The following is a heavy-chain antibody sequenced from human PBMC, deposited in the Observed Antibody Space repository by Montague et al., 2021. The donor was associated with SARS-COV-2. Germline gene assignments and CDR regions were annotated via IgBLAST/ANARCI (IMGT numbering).Heavy chain of an antibody. V-gene: IGHV4-39*07. CDR3: ARVGRGYCSSFSCQSAFDI. J-gene: IGHJ3*02. D-gene: IGHD2-2*01. CDR1: GGSISSSSYY. CDR2: IYYSGST. Sequence: SETLSLTCTVSGGSISSSSYYWGWIRQPPGKGLEWIGSIYYSGSTYYNPSLKSRVTISVDTSKNQFSLKLISMTAADTAVYYCARVGRGYCSSFSCQSAFDIWGQGTMVTVSS.